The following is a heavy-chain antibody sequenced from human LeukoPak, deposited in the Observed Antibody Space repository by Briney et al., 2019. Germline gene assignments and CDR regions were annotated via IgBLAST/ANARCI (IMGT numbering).Heavy chain of an antibody. CDR3: VRDQTVFTILDY. Sequence: GGSLRLSCAASGFTFSSYGMHWVRQAPGKGLEWVTFIQYDGSNKYYADSVKGRFTISRDNSKNTVYLQMNSLRTEDTAVYYCVRDQTVFTILDYWGQGTLVTVSS. J-gene: IGHJ4*02. CDR2: IQYDGSNK. V-gene: IGHV3-30*02. D-gene: IGHD4-17*01. CDR1: GFTFSSYG.